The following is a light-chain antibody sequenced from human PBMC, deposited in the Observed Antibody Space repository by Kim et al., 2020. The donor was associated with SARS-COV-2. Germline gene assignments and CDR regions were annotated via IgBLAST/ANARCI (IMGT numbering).Light chain of an antibody. V-gene: IGLV2-14*01. CDR2: DVS. CDR1: SSDVGGYNS. CDR3: SSYTSSSTYV. J-gene: IGLJ1*01. Sequence: QSALTQPASVSGSPGQSITISCTGTSSDVGGYNSVSWYQQHPDKAPKLMIYDVSKRPSGVSNRFSGSKSGNTASLTISGLQAEDEADYYCSSYTSSSTYVFGTGTKVTVL.